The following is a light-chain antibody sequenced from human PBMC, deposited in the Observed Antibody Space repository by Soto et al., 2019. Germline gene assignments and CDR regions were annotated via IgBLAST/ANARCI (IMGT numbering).Light chain of an antibody. CDR1: QNVSNN. V-gene: IGKV3-11*01. J-gene: IGKJ5*01. Sequence: EIVLTQSPATLSLSPGERATVSCRARQNVSNNLGWYQQKPGQAPRLLIYDASNRATGIPARFSGSGSGTDFTLTISSLEPEDFAVYYCQHGGTFGQGTRLEIK. CDR2: DAS. CDR3: QHGGT.